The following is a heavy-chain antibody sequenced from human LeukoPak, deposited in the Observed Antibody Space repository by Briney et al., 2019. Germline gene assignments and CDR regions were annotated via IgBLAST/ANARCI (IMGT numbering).Heavy chain of an antibody. CDR3: ASGSGSLDYYYYYYMDV. D-gene: IGHD3-3*01. CDR2: IYTSGST. J-gene: IGHJ6*03. Sequence: SETLSLTCTVSGGSISSGSYYWSWIRQPAGKGLEWIGRIYTSGSTNYNPSLKSRVTISVDTSKNQFSLKLSSVTAADTAVYYCASGSGSLDYYYYYYMDVWGKGTTVTISS. CDR1: GGSISSGSYY. V-gene: IGHV4-61*02.